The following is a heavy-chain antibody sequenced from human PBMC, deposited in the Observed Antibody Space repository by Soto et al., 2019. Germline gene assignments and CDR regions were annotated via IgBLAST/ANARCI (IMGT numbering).Heavy chain of an antibody. D-gene: IGHD4-17*01. CDR1: GFTFSRFG. CDR3: AKENRIAVTSSFYYYYGMDV. J-gene: IGHJ6*02. CDR2: IAYDGSNK. V-gene: IGHV3-30*18. Sequence: GGSLRLSCAASGFTFSRFGMQWVRQGPGKGLEWVAVIAYDGSNKYYTDSVKGRFTVSRDNSKNTLSLQMNSLRAEDTAVYYCAKENRIAVTSSFYYYYGMDVWGQGTPVTVSS.